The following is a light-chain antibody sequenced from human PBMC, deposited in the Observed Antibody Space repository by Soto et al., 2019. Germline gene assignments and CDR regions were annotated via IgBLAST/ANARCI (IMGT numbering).Light chain of an antibody. CDR3: SSYTTGNTYV. CDR1: SSDVGVYNS. Sequence: QSVRNQPASVFGSPGQSIPISFTGTSSDVGVYNSVSWYQQHPGKVPKLMIYDVSNRPSGVSNRFSGSKSGNTASLTISGLQAEDEADYYCSSYTTGNTYVVGSGTKVPVL. V-gene: IGLV2-14*01. J-gene: IGLJ1*01. CDR2: DVS.